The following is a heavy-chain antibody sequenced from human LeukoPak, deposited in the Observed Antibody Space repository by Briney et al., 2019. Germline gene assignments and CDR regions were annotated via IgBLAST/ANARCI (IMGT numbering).Heavy chain of an antibody. J-gene: IGHJ4*02. CDR2: ISYSGSGAT. CDR3: ARHGHSSSWYLFDY. CDR1: GGSISGGSIKNFF. Sequence: SETLSLTCNVSGGSISGGSIKNFFWTWIRQPPGKGLEWVGYISYSGSGATNYNPSLKSRITISVDTSKNQFSLELSSVTAADTAVYYCARHGHSSSWYLFDYWGQGTLVTVSS. V-gene: IGHV4-59*08. D-gene: IGHD6-13*01.